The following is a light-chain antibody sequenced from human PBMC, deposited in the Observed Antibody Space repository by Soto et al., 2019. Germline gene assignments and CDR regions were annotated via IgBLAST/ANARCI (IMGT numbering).Light chain of an antibody. CDR1: QFINRY. Sequence: DIQMSQSPFSLSASVGDRVTITFRASQFINRYLNWYQQRPGKAPKLLIFAATTLETGVPSRFSGSRSGTDFTLTISSLQPEDFATYFCQQSYSTPSFGHGTRLETK. V-gene: IGKV1-39*01. CDR3: QQSYSTPS. J-gene: IGKJ5*01. CDR2: AAT.